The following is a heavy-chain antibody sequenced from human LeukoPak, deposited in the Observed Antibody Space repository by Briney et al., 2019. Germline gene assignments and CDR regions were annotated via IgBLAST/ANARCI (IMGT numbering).Heavy chain of an antibody. V-gene: IGHV4-59*12. J-gene: IGHJ4*02. Sequence: SETLSLTCTVSGGSISSYYWSWIRQPPGKGLEWIGYIYYSGSTNYNPSLKSRVTISVDTSKNQFSLKLSSVTAADTAVYYCARGRSVASYYYGSGTPFGYWGQGTLVTVSS. D-gene: IGHD3-10*01. CDR2: IYYSGST. CDR3: ARGRSVASYYYGSGTPFGY. CDR1: GGSISSYY.